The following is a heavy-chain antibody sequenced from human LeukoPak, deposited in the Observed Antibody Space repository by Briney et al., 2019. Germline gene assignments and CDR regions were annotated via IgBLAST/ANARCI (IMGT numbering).Heavy chain of an antibody. Sequence: KTSETLSLTCTVSGGSISSFHWSWIRQPPGKGLEHIGNIYDSGSTYYNPSLKSRVTISVDTSKNQFSLKLSTVTAAGTAVYYCARTYSGRSYYFDCWGQGTLVTVSS. J-gene: IGHJ4*02. CDR2: IYDSGST. D-gene: IGHD1-26*01. V-gene: IGHV4-59*01. CDR3: ARTYSGRSYYFDC. CDR1: GGSISSFH.